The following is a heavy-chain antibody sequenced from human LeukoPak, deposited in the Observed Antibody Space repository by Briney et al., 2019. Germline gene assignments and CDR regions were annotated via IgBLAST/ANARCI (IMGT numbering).Heavy chain of an antibody. V-gene: IGHV3-48*03. Sequence: GGSLRLSCAASGFIFSSYEMNWVRQAPGKGLEWVSYISSSGSTIYYADSVKGRFTISRDNAKNSLYLQMNSLRAEDTAVYYCARAGSPRSYYYYYMDVWGKGTTVTVSS. CDR2: ISSSGSTI. D-gene: IGHD3-10*01. CDR1: GFIFSSYE. CDR3: ARAGSPRSYYYYYMDV. J-gene: IGHJ6*03.